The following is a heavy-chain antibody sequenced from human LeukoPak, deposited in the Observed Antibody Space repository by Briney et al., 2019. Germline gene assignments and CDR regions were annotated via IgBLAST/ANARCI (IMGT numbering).Heavy chain of an antibody. D-gene: IGHD2-15*01. CDR1: GASISSGDYY. CDR3: ANADRFCSGSCHVPDAFDF. J-gene: IGHJ3*01. V-gene: IGHV4-30-2*01. CDR2: IYDSGRT. Sequence: SETLSLTCTVSGASISSGDYYWTWIRQPPGKGLEWIGYIYDSGRTDFNPSLKSRVTISVDRSKNQFSLRLSSVTAADTTVYYCANADRFCSGSCHVPDAFDFWGQGTMVTVSS.